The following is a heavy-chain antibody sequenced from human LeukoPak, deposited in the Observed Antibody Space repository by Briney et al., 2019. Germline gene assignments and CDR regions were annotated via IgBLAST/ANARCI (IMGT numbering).Heavy chain of an antibody. CDR3: ARDPFGAAHNWFDP. Sequence: GGSLSPSCAASGFRFTSYAMNWLRQAPGKGPEWISSISYDGKYIYYADSVKGRFTISRDDANNSLSLQMNNLRAEDTALYHCARDPFGAAHNWFDPWGQGTLVIVSS. D-gene: IGHD3-3*01. CDR1: GFRFTSYA. J-gene: IGHJ5*02. V-gene: IGHV3-21*01. CDR2: ISYDGKYI.